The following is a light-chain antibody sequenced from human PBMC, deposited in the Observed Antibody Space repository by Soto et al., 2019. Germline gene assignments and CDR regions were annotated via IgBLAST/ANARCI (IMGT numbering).Light chain of an antibody. CDR1: QSVSSN. V-gene: IGKV3-15*01. CDR2: DAS. J-gene: IGKJ2*01. CDR3: QQYNDWPRT. Sequence: EIVMTQSPATLSVSPGETATLSCRASQSVSSNLAWYQQRPGQAPRFLIYDASTRATGIPARFSGSGSGTEFTLTISILQSEDFAVYYCQQYNDWPRTFGQGTKLEIK.